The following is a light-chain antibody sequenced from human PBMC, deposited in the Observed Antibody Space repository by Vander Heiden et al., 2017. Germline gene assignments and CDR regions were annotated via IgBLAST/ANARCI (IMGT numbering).Light chain of an antibody. V-gene: IGKV4-1*01. CDR3: QQADSTPRT. Sequence: DIVMTQSPDSLAVSLGERATINCRSSQSVLYSSNNKNYLTWYQQKPGRPPKLLIYWASTRESGVPDRFTGSGSGTDFTLTISSLQAEDVAVYYCQQADSTPRTFGQGTKVEIK. CDR2: WAS. J-gene: IGKJ2*01. CDR1: QSVLYSSNNKNY.